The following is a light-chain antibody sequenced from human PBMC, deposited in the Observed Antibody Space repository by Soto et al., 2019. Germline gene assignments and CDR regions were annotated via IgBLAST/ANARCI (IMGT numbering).Light chain of an antibody. J-gene: IGLJ1*01. Sequence: SYELTQPPSVSVAPAKTATITCGGNNIGNKRVHWYRQKPGQPPVLLISYDSDRPSGIPGRFSSSNSETTATLPISRVEAGDEGDYYCQVWHIMTENYVFGSGTKLNVL. CDR2: YDS. CDR1: NIGNKR. CDR3: QVWHIMTENYV. V-gene: IGLV3-21*04.